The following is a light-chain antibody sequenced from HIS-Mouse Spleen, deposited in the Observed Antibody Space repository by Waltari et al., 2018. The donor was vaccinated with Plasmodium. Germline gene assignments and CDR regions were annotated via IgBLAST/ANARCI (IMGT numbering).Light chain of an antibody. CDR2: EVS. Sequence: QSALTQPASVSGSPGQSITISCTGTSSDVGGYNYVPWYQQPPGKAPKLMLYEVSNRPSGVSNRFSGSKSGNTASLTISGLQAEDEADYYCSSYTSSSTWVFGGGTKLTVL. V-gene: IGLV2-14*01. CDR1: SSDVGGYNY. J-gene: IGLJ3*02. CDR3: SSYTSSSTWV.